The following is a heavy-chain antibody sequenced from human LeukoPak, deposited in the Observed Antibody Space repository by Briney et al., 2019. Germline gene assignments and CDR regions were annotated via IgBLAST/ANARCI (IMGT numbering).Heavy chain of an antibody. D-gene: IGHD3-10*01. CDR1: GFTVSSNY. CDR2: IYSGGST. J-gene: IGHJ6*02. CDR3: AREKLLWFGEVLPYGMDV. V-gene: IGHV3-53*01. Sequence: GGSLRLSCAASGFTVSSNYMSWVRQAAGKALECVSVIYSGGSTYYADSVKGRFTISRDNSKNTLYLQMNSLRAEDTAVYYCAREKLLWFGEVLPYGMDVWGQGTTVTVSS.